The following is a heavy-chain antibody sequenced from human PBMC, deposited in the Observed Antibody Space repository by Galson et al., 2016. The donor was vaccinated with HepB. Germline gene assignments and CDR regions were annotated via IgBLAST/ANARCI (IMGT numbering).Heavy chain of an antibody. CDR2: ISYDGNKR. CDR1: GFTFNNYG. V-gene: IGHV3-33*08. CDR3: ARDRGLLHYYYGMDV. Sequence: LRLSCATSGFTFNNYGINWVRQAPGKGLEWVAVISYDGNKRHYADAVKGRFTISRDSSTNTVYLQMNSLRADDTAVYFCARDRGLLHYYYGMDVWGQGTTVTVSS. D-gene: IGHD4-17*01. J-gene: IGHJ6*02.